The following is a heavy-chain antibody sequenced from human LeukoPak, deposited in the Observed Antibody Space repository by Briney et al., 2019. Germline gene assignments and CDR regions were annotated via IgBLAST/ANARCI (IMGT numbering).Heavy chain of an antibody. CDR1: GYRFTNYA. J-gene: IGHJ4*02. Sequence: ASVKVSCKASGYRFTNYAMNWVRQAPGQGLEWMGWINTNTENPTYAQGFTGRFVFSLDTSVSTAYLQISSLKAEDTAVYYCARNNADGEGRFSYWGQGTLVTVSS. D-gene: IGHD3-10*01. V-gene: IGHV7-4-1*02. CDR2: INTNTENP. CDR3: ARNNADGEGRFSY.